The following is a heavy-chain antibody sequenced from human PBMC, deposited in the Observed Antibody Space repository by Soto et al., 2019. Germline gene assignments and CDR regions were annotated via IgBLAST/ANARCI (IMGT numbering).Heavy chain of an antibody. D-gene: IGHD3-16*02. CDR2: IYNSGST. CDR3: ATSGADWGSLSYLHYYSMEV. V-gene: IGHV4-59*01. CDR1: GGSISSYY. Sequence: PSETLSLTCTVSGGSISSYYWSWIRQPPGKGLEWIGYIYNSGSTNYNPSLKSRVTISVDTSKNQFSLKLSSVTAADTAVYYCATSGADWGSLSYLHYYSMEVWGQRT. J-gene: IGHJ6*01.